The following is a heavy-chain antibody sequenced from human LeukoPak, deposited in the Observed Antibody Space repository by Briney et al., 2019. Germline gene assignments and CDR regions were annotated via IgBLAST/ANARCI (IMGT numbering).Heavy chain of an antibody. CDR2: IYYSGST. CDR1: GGSISTYY. Sequence: SETLSLTCTVSGGSISTYYWSWIRQPPGKGLEWIGYIYYSGSTNYNPSLKSRVTISVDTSKNQFSLKLSSVTAADTAVYYCARAISGTSFDYWGQGTLVAVSS. CDR3: ARAISGTSFDY. V-gene: IGHV4-59*01. D-gene: IGHD1-7*01. J-gene: IGHJ4*02.